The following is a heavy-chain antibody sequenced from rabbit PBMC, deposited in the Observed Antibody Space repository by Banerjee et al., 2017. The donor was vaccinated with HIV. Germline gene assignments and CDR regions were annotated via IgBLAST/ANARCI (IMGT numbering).Heavy chain of an antibody. J-gene: IGHJ4*01. Sequence: QEQLEESGGDLVKPEGSLTLTCTASGFSYMCWVRQAPGKGLEWIACIYTSSGSTYYASWVNGRFTISRSTSLNTVDLKMTSLTVADTATYFCARDLAGVTGWNFGLWGPGTLVTVS. D-gene: IGHD4-1*01. V-gene: IGHV1S43*01. CDR1: GFSY. CDR2: IYTSSGST. CDR3: ARDLAGVTGWNFGL.